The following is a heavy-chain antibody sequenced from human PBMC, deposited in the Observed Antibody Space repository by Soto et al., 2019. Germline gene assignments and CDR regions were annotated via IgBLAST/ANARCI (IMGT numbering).Heavy chain of an antibody. CDR2: IYQSGST. CDR3: ARDKWRSRSSWYYGMDV. D-gene: IGHD2-15*01. Sequence: GTLSLTCSVSGGSISNYNWWRWVRQPPGKGLEWIGEIYQSGSTNYNPSLKGRVTISVDNSKRQFSLKLSSVTAADTAVYYCARDKWRSRSSWYYGMDVWGQGTTVTVSS. CDR1: GGSISNYNW. V-gene: IGHV4-4*02. J-gene: IGHJ6*02.